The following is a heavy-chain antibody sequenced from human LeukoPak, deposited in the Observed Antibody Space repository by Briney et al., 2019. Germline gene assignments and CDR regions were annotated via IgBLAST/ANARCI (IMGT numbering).Heavy chain of an antibody. CDR2: LIPSFGTA. CDR1: GGTFSSDA. D-gene: IGHD3-3*01. CDR3: ARDNAQGVGVVKDYYYGMDV. J-gene: IGHJ6*02. Sequence: SVKVLCKASGGTFSSDAISWVRHAPGQGLEWMERLIPSFGTANYAQKFQGRVTITADESTSTAYMELSSLRSEDTAVYYCARDNAQGVGVVKDYYYGMDVWGQGTTVTVSS. V-gene: IGHV1-69*13.